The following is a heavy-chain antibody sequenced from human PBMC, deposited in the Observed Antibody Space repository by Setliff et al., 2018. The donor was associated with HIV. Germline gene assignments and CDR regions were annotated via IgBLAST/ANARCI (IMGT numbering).Heavy chain of an antibody. D-gene: IGHD3-9*01. V-gene: IGHV1-2*06. Sequence: ASVKVSCKASGYTFTGYYIHWVRQAPGQGFQWMGRINPNIGSTNYAQNFQGRATMIRDTSVNTAFMELSNLRSDDTAVYYCARDYRTTDILSSGYMDVWGKGTTVTVSS. CDR3: ARDYRTTDILSSGYMDV. CDR2: INPNIGST. CDR1: GYTFTGYY. J-gene: IGHJ6*03.